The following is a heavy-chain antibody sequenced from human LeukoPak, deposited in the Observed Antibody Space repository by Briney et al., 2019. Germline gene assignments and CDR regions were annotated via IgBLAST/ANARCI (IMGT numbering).Heavy chain of an antibody. CDR2: INPNSGGT. CDR3: ASPIAAAPMGYMDV. CDR1: GYTFTGYY. D-gene: IGHD6-13*01. V-gene: IGHV1-2*02. J-gene: IGHJ6*03. Sequence: ASVKVSCKASGYTFTGYYMHWVRQAPGQGLEWMGWINPNSGGTNYAQKFQGRVTMTRDTSISTAYMELSRLRSDDTAVYYCASPIAAAPMGYMDVWGKGTTVTVSS.